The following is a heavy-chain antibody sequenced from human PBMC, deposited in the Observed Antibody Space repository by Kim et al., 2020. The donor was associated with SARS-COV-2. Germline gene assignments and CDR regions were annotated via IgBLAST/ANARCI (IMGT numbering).Heavy chain of an antibody. CDR1: GFTFSSYE. J-gene: IGHJ6*02. CDR3: ARGIYSSSWAPPPYYYYYYGMDV. V-gene: IGHV3-48*03. D-gene: IGHD6-13*01. Sequence: GGSLRLSCAASGFTFSSYEMNWVRQAPGKGLEWVSYISSSGSTIYYADSVKGRFTISRDNAKNSLYLQMNSLRAEDTAVYYCARGIYSSSWAPPPYYYYYYGMDVWGQGTTVTVSS. CDR2: ISSSGSTI.